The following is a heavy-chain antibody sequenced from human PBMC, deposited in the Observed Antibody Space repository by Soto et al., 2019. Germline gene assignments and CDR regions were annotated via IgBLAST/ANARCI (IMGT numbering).Heavy chain of an antibody. Sequence: PGGSLRLSCAASGFTFSSDSMNWVRQAPGKGLGLVSSSSSSSSYIYYADSVKGRFTISRDNAKKSLYLKMNSLRAEDTAVYYCARDHQTYCGGDCPIDYWGQGTLVTVSS. V-gene: IGHV3-21*01. CDR1: GFTFSSDS. CDR3: ARDHQTYCGGDCPIDY. CDR2: SSSSSSYI. J-gene: IGHJ4*02. D-gene: IGHD2-21*02.